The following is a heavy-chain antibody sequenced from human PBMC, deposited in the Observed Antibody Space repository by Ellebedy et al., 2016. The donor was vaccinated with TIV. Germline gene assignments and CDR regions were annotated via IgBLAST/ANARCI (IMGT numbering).Heavy chain of an antibody. CDR3: ARVSLFLTGYHMGAFDR. D-gene: IGHD3-9*01. CDR2: INEDGSEK. CDR1: GFTFSRFW. V-gene: IGHV3-7*01. Sequence: GEFLKISCAASGFTFSRFWMTWVRQAPGKGLEWVANINEDGSEKYYADSVRGRFTISRDIAKKSVYLQMNSLSVEDTALYYCARVSLFLTGYHMGAFDRWGQGAPVTVSP. J-gene: IGHJ4*02.